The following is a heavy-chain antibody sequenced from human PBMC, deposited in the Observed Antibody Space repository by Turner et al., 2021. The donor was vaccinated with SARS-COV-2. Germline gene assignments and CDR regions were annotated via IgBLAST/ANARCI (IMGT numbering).Heavy chain of an antibody. D-gene: IGHD6-13*01. CDR2: IRSKANSYAT. J-gene: IGHJ4*02. CDR1: GFTFSGSA. Sequence: VQLVESGGGLVQPGGSLKLSCAASGFTFSGSAMHWVRQASGKGLEWVGRIRSKANSYATAYAASVKGRFTISRDDSKNTVYLQMNSLKTEDTAVYYCTSDRIAAAGGADYWGQGTLVTVSS. V-gene: IGHV3-73*01. CDR3: TSDRIAAAGGADY.